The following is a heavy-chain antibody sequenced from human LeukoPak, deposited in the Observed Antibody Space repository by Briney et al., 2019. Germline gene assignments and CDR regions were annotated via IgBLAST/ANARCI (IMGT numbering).Heavy chain of an antibody. CDR3: ARNPGEDSSSETYYYYYMDV. CDR2: IWYDGSNK. CDR1: GFTSSSYG. J-gene: IGHJ6*03. Sequence: GRSLRLSCAASGFTSSSYGMHWVRQAPGKGLEWVAVIWYDGSNKYYADSVKGRFTISRDNSKNTLYLQMNSLRAEDTAVYYCARNPGEDSSSETYYYYYMDVWGKGTTVTVSS. D-gene: IGHD6-6*01. V-gene: IGHV3-33*01.